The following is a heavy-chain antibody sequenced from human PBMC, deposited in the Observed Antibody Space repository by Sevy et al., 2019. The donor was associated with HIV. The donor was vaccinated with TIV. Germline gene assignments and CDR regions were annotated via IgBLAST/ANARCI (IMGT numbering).Heavy chain of an antibody. J-gene: IGHJ3*02. V-gene: IGHV1-2*02. D-gene: IGHD3-22*01. CDR3: AREGDYYDSSGSGAYDI. Sequence: ASVKVSCKVSGYTFTGYYMHWVRQAPGQGLEWMGWINPNSGGKNYTQKFQGRVTMSRDTSISTAYMELSRLRSDDTAVYYCAREGDYYDSSGSGAYDIWGQGTMVTVSS. CDR2: INPNSGGK. CDR1: GYTFTGYY.